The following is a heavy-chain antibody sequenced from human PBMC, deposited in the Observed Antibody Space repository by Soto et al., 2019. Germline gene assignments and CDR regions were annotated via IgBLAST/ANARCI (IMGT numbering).Heavy chain of an antibody. CDR3: ARVGPPGYGSGYYFDY. D-gene: IGHD3-10*01. Sequence: QVQLQESGPGLVKPSETLSLTCSVSGGSISSYYWSWIRQPPGKGLEWIGYIYYSGTTNYNPSLKSRVNISIDTSKKQFSLRLSSVTAADTAVYYCARVGPPGYGSGYYFDYWGQGSLVTVSS. CDR2: IYYSGTT. V-gene: IGHV4-59*01. CDR1: GGSISSYY. J-gene: IGHJ4*02.